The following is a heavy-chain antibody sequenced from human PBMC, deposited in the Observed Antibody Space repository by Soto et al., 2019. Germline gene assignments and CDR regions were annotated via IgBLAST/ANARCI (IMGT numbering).Heavy chain of an antibody. CDR2: INHSGST. V-gene: IGHV4-34*01. CDR3: ARGRRARDPDYYYGMDV. Sequence: QVQLQQWGAGLLKPSETLSLTCAVYGGSFSGYYWSWIRQPPGKGLEWLGEINHSGSTNYNPSLKSRVTISVDTSKNQFSLKLSSVTAADTAVYYCARGRRARDPDYYYGMDVWGQGTTVTVSS. CDR1: GGSFSGYY. J-gene: IGHJ6*02.